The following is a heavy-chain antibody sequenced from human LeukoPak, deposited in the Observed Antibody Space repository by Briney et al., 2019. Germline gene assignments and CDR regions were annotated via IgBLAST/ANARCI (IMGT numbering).Heavy chain of an antibody. D-gene: IGHD3-10*01. V-gene: IGHV3-23*01. Sequence: GGSLRLSCAAFGFTFTKSLMTWVRQTPGTGLEFVSAISDSGGATRYVDSVKGRFTISRDNSKNTLYLQMNGLRAEDTAVYYCAKAVYFGPGTYYFDYWGQGALVTVSS. CDR3: AKAVYFGPGTYYFDY. CDR1: GFTFTKSL. CDR2: ISDSGGAT. J-gene: IGHJ4*02.